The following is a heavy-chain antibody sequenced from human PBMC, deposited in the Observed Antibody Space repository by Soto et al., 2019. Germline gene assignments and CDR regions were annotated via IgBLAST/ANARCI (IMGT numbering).Heavy chain of an antibody. D-gene: IGHD3-16*01. J-gene: IGHJ3*02. CDR3: ARERCWELWGNAFEI. V-gene: IGHV4-31*03. CDR2: IYYSGST. CDR1: GGSISSGGYY. Sequence: PSETLSLTCTVSGGSISSGGYYWSWIRQHPGKGLEWIGYIYYSGSTYYNPSIKSRVTISVDTSKNQFALKLSSLTAADTDVYYCARERCWELWGNAFEIWGQGTMVTVSS.